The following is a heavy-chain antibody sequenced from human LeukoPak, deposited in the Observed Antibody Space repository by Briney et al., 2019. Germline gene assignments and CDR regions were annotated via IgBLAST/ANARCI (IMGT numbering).Heavy chain of an antibody. V-gene: IGHV3-30-3*01. CDR1: GFTFSSYA. CDR3: AINSGSYHYFDY. D-gene: IGHD1-26*01. J-gene: IGHJ4*02. CDR2: ISYDGSNK. Sequence: GGSLRLSCAASGFTFSSYAMHWVRQAPGKGLEWVAVISYDGSNKYYADSVKGRFTISRDNSTNTLYLQMNSLRAEDTAVYYCAINSGSYHYFDYWGQGTLVTVSS.